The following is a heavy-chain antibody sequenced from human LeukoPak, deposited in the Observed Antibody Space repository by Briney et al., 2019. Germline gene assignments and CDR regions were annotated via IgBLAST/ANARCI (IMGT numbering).Heavy chain of an antibody. J-gene: IGHJ1*01. CDR1: GFTFSSYS. CDR3: ARDVGITARTGYFQH. Sequence: GGSLRLSCAASGFTFSSYSMNWVRQAPGKGLEWVSSISSSSSYIYYADSVKGRFTISRDNAKNSLYLQMNSLRAEDTAVYYCARDVGITARTGYFQHWGQGTLVTVSS. V-gene: IGHV3-21*01. CDR2: ISSSSSYI. D-gene: IGHD6-6*01.